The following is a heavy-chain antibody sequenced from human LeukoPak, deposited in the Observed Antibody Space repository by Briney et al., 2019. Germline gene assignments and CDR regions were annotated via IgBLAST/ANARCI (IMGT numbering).Heavy chain of an antibody. J-gene: IGHJ6*03. CDR1: GGSISSYY. Sequence: SETLSLTCTVSGGSISSYYWNWIRQPPGKGLEWIGYIFYSGRTSYNPSLKSRVTLSVDTSKNWFSLKLSSVTAADTAVYYCARVFDSGSQAYFYYMDVWGKGTTVTISS. CDR3: ARVFDSGSQAYFYYMDV. V-gene: IGHV4-59*12. CDR2: IFYSGRT. D-gene: IGHD3-10*01.